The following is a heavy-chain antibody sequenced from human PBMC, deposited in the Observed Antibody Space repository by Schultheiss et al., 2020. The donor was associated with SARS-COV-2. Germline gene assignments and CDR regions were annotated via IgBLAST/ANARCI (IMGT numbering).Heavy chain of an antibody. CDR2: ISYDGSNK. D-gene: IGHD1-26*01. CDR1: GFTFSSYG. Sequence: GGSLRLSCAASGFTFSSYGMHWVRQAPGKGLEWVAVISYDGSNKYYADSVKGRFTISRDNSKNTLYLQMNSLRAEDTAVYYCAKARAPSYSHRGYGMDVWGQGTTVTVSS. J-gene: IGHJ6*02. CDR3: AKARAPSYSHRGYGMDV. V-gene: IGHV3-30*18.